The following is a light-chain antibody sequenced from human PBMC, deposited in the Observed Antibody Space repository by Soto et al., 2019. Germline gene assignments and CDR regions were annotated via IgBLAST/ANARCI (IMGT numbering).Light chain of an antibody. CDR1: SSNIGSNT. J-gene: IGLJ7*01. Sequence: QSVLTQPPSASGTPGQRVTICCSGTSSNIGSNTVNWYQQLPGTAPKLLMYSNSQRPSGVPDRFSGSKSGTSASLAISGLQSEDEADYYCVAWDDSLNGAVFGGGTQLTVL. CDR3: VAWDDSLNGAV. CDR2: SNS. V-gene: IGLV1-44*01.